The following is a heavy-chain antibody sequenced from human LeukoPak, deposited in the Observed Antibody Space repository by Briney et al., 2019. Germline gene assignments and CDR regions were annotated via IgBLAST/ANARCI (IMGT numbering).Heavy chain of an antibody. Sequence: GGSLRLSCAASGFTFSSYAMSWVRQAPGKGLEWVSAISGSGGSTYYAGSVKGRFTVSRDNAKNSLFLQMNSLRTDDTALYYCIKDAPNGSIDYWGQGTLVTVSS. CDR3: IKDAPNGSIDY. CDR2: ISGSGGST. J-gene: IGHJ4*02. CDR1: GFTFSSYA. V-gene: IGHV3-23*01. D-gene: IGHD2-8*01.